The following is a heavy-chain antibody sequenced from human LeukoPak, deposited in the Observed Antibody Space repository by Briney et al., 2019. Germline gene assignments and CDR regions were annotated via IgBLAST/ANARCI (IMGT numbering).Heavy chain of an antibody. J-gene: IGHJ4*02. CDR3: ARTHYYYESSGYCDY. Sequence: GGSLRLSCAASGFTFSSHSMSWVRQAPGKGLEWVSSISSSSSYMYYADSVKGRFTISRDNAKNSLYLQMNSLRTEDTAVYYCARTHYYYESSGYCDYWGQGTLVTVSS. D-gene: IGHD3-22*01. CDR1: GFTFSSHS. V-gene: IGHV3-21*01. CDR2: ISSSSSYM.